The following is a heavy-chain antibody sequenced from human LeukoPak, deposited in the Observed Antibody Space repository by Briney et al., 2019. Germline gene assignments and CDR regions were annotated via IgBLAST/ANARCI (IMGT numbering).Heavy chain of an antibody. CDR2: ISYDGTIK. CDR3: ARDAHEQWSVLGVYHYGFDV. V-gene: IGHV3-30-3*01. J-gene: IGHJ6*02. Sequence: PGGSLRLSCAASGFTFSSCAMHCVRQAPGKGLEWVAVISYDGTIKYSADSVKGRFTISRDNSKNTLCLQMNSLRAEDTAVYYCARDAHEQWSVLGVYHYGFDVWGQGTTLTVSS. D-gene: IGHD6-19*01. CDR1: GFTFSSCA.